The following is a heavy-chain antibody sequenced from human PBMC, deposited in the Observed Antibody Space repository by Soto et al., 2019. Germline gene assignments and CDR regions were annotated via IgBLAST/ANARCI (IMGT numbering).Heavy chain of an antibody. CDR2: ASCDEGDN. CDR3: AKGGAKTSVARYHFES. V-gene: IGHV3-30*18. J-gene: IGHJ5*01. D-gene: IGHD1-26*01. CDR1: GFIFNNYR. Sequence: QVQLVESGGGVVQPGGSLRLSCAASGFIFNNYRIHWVRQAPGKWLDWVAVASCDEGDNKYGDSVKGRFTLSRDNSKNTVYLQMNSLSAEDTAVYYCAKGGAKTSVARYHFESWGQGTLVTVSS.